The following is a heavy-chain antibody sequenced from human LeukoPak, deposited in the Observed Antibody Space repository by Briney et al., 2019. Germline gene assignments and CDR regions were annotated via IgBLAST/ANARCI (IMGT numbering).Heavy chain of an antibody. J-gene: IGHJ6*03. CDR1: GGSFSGYY. D-gene: IGHD3/OR15-3a*01. CDR2: INHSGST. Sequence: SETLSLTCAVYGGSFSGYYWSWNRQPPGKGLEWIGEINHSGSTNYNPSLKSRVTISVDTSKNQFSLKLSSVTAADTAVYYCAKAPPKEYDFWSGYYNYMDVWGKGTTVTVSS. CDR3: AKAPPKEYDFWSGYYNYMDV. V-gene: IGHV4-34*01.